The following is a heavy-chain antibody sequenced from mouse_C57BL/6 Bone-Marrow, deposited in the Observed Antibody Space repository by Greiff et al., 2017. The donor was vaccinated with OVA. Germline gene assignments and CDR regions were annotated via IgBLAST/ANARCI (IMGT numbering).Heavy chain of an antibody. CDR3: APYYYGSSYYWYFDV. D-gene: IGHD1-1*01. Sequence: EVQLQQSVAELVRPGASVKLSCTASGFNIKNTYMHWVKQRPEQGLEWIGRIDPANGNTKYAPKFKGKATITADTSSNTAYLHLSSLTSEDTAIYYCAPYYYGSSYYWYFDVWGTGTTVTVSS. V-gene: IGHV14-3*01. J-gene: IGHJ1*03. CDR2: IDPANGNT. CDR1: GFNIKNTY.